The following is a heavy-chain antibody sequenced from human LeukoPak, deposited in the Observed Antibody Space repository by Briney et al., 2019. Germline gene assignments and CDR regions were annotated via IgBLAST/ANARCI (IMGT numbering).Heavy chain of an antibody. CDR1: GGSFSGYY. CDR2: INHSGST. D-gene: IGHD3-10*01. V-gene: IGHV4-34*01. Sequence: SEILSLTCAVYGGSFSGYYWSWIRQPPGKGLEWIGEINHSGSTNYNPSLKSRVTILVDTPKNQLSLKLRSVSAADTAVYYCASLWFGNLYTFDIWGQGTMVTVSS. J-gene: IGHJ3*02. CDR3: ASLWFGNLYTFDI.